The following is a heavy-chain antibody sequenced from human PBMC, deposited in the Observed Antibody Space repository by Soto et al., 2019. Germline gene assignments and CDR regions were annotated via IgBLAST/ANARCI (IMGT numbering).Heavy chain of an antibody. V-gene: IGHV4-30-2*01. D-gene: IGHD3-3*01. CDR1: GGSISSGGYS. J-gene: IGHJ1*01. Sequence: PSETLSLTCAVSGGSISSGGYSWSWIRQPPGKGLEWIGYIYHSGSTYYNPSLKSRVTISVDRSKNQFSLKLSSVTAADTAVYYCARASGNSGYYRTEYFQHWGQGTLVTVSS. CDR2: IYHSGST. CDR3: ARASGNSGYYRTEYFQH.